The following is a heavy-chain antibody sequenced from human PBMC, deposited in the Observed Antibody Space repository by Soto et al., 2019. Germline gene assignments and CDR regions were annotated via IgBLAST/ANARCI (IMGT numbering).Heavy chain of an antibody. CDR2: INHSGST. D-gene: IGHD6-19*01. CDR3: ARGQWLASFDY. J-gene: IGHJ4*02. CDR1: GGSFSGYY. V-gene: IGHV4-34*01. Sequence: QVQLQQWGAGLLKPSETLSLTCAVYGGSFSGYYWSWIRQPPGKGLEWIGEINHSGSTNYNPSLKSRVTISVDTSKNQFSLKLSSVTAADTAVYYCARGQWLASFDYWGQGTLVTVSS.